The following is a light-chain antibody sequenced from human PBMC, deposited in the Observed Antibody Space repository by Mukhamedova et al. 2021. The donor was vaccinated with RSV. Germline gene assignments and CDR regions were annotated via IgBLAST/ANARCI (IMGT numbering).Light chain of an antibody. CDR3: QQYGSSLYS. CDR2: GAS. CDR1: SVSSNY. V-gene: IGKV3-20*01. J-gene: IGKJ2*03. Sequence: SVSSNYFAWYQQKPGQAPRLLIFGASSRATGIPDRFSGSGSGTDFTLTISRLEPEDFAVYYCQQYGSSLYSFGPGTKLEIK.